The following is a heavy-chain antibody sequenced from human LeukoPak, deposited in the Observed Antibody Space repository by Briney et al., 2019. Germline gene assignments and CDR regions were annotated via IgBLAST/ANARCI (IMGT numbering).Heavy chain of an antibody. J-gene: IGHJ5*02. CDR2: IYYSGST. Sequence: PSETLSLTCTVSGGSISSYYWSWIRQPPGKGLEWIGYIYYSGSTNYNPSLKSRVTISVDTSKNQFSLKLSSMTAADTAVYYCARVEWSMGYKGHRWFGPWGQGTLVTVSS. V-gene: IGHV4-59*01. CDR3: ARVEWSMGYKGHRWFGP. CDR1: GGSISSYY. D-gene: IGHD5-18*01.